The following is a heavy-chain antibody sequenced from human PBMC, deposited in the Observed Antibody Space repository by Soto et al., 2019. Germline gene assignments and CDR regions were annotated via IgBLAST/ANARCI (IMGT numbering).Heavy chain of an antibody. CDR1: GYTFTSYD. J-gene: IGHJ6*02. D-gene: IGHD3-3*01. Sequence: ASVKVSCKASGYTFTSYDIIWVRQATGQGLEWMGWMNPNSGNTGYAQKFQGRVTMTRNTSISTAYMELSSLRSEDTAVYYCARGYGPIFGVVNYYYYGMDVWGQGTTVTVS. V-gene: IGHV1-8*01. CDR2: MNPNSGNT. CDR3: ARGYGPIFGVVNYYYYGMDV.